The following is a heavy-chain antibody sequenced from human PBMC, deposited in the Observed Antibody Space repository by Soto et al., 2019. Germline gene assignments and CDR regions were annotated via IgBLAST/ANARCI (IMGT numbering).Heavy chain of an antibody. J-gene: IGHJ3*02. CDR1: GYTFTSYG. Sequence: GASVKVSCKASGYTFTSYGISWVRQAPGQGLEWMGWIGAYNGNTNYAQKLQGRVTMTTDTSTSTAYMELRSLRSDDTAVYYCARAISRMRYFDWLLSPGAFDIWGQGTMVTVSS. V-gene: IGHV1-18*01. D-gene: IGHD3-9*01. CDR3: ARAISRMRYFDWLLSPGAFDI. CDR2: IGAYNGNT.